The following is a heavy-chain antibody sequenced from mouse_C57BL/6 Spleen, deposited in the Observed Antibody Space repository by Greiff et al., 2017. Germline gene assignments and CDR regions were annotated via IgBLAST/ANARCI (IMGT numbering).Heavy chain of an antibody. Sequence: QVQLKESGAELVRPGASVTLSCKASGYTFTDYEMHWVKQTPVHGLEWIGALDPETGGTAYNQKFKGKAILTADKSSSTAYMELRSLTSEDSAVYYCTPTGRFAYWGQGTLVTVSA. J-gene: IGHJ3*01. CDR2: LDPETGGT. D-gene: IGHD4-1*01. CDR3: TPTGRFAY. V-gene: IGHV1-15*01. CDR1: GYTFTDYE.